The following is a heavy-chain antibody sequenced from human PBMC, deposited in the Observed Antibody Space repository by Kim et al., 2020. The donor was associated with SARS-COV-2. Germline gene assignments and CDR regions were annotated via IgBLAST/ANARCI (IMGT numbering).Heavy chain of an antibody. J-gene: IGHJ4*02. CDR3: ARVVRGVDLYYFDY. Sequence: GGSLRLSCAASGFTFSSYAMHWVRQAPGKGLEWVAVISYDGSNKYYADSVKGRFTISRDNSKNTLYLQMNSLRAEDTAVYYCARVVRGVDLYYFDYWGQGTLVTVSS. CDR1: GFTFSSYA. CDR2: ISYDGSNK. V-gene: IGHV3-30*04. D-gene: IGHD3-10*01.